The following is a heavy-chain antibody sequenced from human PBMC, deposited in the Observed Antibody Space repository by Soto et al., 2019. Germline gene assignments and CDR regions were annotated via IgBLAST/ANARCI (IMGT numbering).Heavy chain of an antibody. V-gene: IGHV1-3*01. CDR3: ARGGRFLEWLLYPFDY. CDR1: GYTFTSYA. J-gene: IGHJ4*02. CDR2: INAGNGNT. Sequence: ASVKVSCKASGYTFTSYAIHWVRQAPGQRLEWMGWINAGNGNTKYSQKFQGRVTITRDTSASTAYTELSSLRSEDTAVYYCARGGRFLEWLLYPFDYWGQGTMVTV. D-gene: IGHD3-3*01.